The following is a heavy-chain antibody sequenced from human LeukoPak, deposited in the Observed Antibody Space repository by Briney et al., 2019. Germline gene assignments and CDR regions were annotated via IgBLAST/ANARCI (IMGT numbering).Heavy chain of an antibody. J-gene: IGHJ4*02. CDR1: GYTFKNYD. CDR3: ARATPGGLHGYSFDY. V-gene: IGHV1-8*02. D-gene: IGHD5-24*01. CDR2: MNPNSGNT. Sequence: ASVKVSSKASGYTFKNYDINWVRQATGQGLEWMGWMNPNSGNTGFAQKFLDRVSMTRDTSINTAYMELTSLRSGDTAVYYCARATPGGLHGYSFDYWGQGTVVTVYS.